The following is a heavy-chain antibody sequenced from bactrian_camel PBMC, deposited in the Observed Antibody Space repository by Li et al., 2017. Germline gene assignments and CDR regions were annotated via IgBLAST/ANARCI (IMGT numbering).Heavy chain of an antibody. Sequence: VQLVESGGGSAQAGGSLRLSCTASGSTQDTYCMGWFRQAPGKEREGVVGIYPSAGTTYYADSVKGRFTISQDKAQNTVYLQMNSLKPEDTATYYCAAGWPEGSCGVWRSYNYWGQGTQVTVS. CDR1: GSTQDTYC. V-gene: IGHV3S63*01. CDR2: IYPSAGTT. J-gene: IGHJ4*01. CDR3: AAGWPEGSCGVWRSYNY. D-gene: IGHD2*01.